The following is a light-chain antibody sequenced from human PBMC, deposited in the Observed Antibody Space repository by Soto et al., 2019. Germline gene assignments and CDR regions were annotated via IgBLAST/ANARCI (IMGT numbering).Light chain of an antibody. Sequence: EIVLTQSPATLSLSPGERATLSCRASQSVSNYLAWYQQKPGQAPRLLIYDASNRVTGIPARFSGSGSGTDFTLTISSLEPEDFAVYYCQQRSNWSPITFGQGTRLEIK. CDR2: DAS. J-gene: IGKJ5*01. V-gene: IGKV3-11*01. CDR3: QQRSNWSPIT. CDR1: QSVSNY.